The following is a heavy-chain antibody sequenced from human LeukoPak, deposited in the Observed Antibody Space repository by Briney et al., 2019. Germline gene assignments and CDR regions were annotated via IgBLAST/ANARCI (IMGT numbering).Heavy chain of an antibody. CDR2: ISIYNGNT. V-gene: IGHV1-18*01. CDR3: VRDYGDHFDY. D-gene: IGHD4-17*01. J-gene: IGHJ4*02. Sequence: ASVKVSCTASGYTFTSYGISWVRQAPGQGLEWMGWISIYNGNTHYGENFKGRVTMTKDTSTKTAYMELRSLSFDDTAVYYCVRDYGDHFDYWGQGTLVTVSS. CDR1: GYTFTSYG.